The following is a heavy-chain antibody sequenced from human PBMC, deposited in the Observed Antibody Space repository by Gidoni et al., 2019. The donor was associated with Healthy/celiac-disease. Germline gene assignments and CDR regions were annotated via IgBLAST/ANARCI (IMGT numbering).Heavy chain of an antibody. D-gene: IGHD1-1*01. Sequence: QVQLVASGGGVVPPGWSLRLSCAASGFTFSSYARHWVRQAPGKGLEWVAVISYDGSNKYYADSVKGRFTISRDNSKNTLYLQMNSLRAEDTAVYYCARDRNWQDAFDIWGQGTMVTVSS. J-gene: IGHJ3*02. CDR1: GFTFSSYA. CDR3: ARDRNWQDAFDI. V-gene: IGHV3-30*04. CDR2: ISYDGSNK.